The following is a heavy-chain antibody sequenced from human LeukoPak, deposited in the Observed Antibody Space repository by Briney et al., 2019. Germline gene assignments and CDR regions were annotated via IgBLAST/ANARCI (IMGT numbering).Heavy chain of an antibody. CDR2: IKHSGST. CDR1: GGSFSGYY. D-gene: IGHD6-13*01. J-gene: IGHJ6*02. CDR3: ARGRGGAAAGTLHYYGMDV. Sequence: SETLSLTCAVYGGSFSGYYWSWIRQPPGKGLEWMGEIKHSGSTNYNPSLKSRVTISVDTSKHQFSLKLSSVTAADTAVYYCARGRGGAAAGTLHYYGMDVWGQGTTVTVSS. V-gene: IGHV4-34*01.